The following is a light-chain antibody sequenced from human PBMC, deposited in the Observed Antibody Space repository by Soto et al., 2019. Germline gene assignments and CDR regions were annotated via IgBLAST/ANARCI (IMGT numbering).Light chain of an antibody. CDR3: QQYGDSPT. CDR2: ETS. Sequence: DIVLTQSPGTLSLSPGERATLSCRASQSVSAGYFAWYQQKPGQAPRLLIYETSSRTTGIPDRFSGSGSGTDFTLTISRLEPEDFAVYYCQQYGDSPTFGQGTKAEIQ. J-gene: IGKJ1*01. V-gene: IGKV3-20*01. CDR1: QSVSAGY.